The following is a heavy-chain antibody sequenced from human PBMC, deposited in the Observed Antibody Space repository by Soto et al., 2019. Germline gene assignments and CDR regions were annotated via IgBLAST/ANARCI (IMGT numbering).Heavy chain of an antibody. CDR1: GFTFSSYG. D-gene: IGHD2-2*01. J-gene: IGHJ4*02. Sequence: QVQLVESGGGVVQPERSLRLSCAASGFTFSSYGMHWVRQAPGKGLEWVAVISYDGSNKYYADSVKGRFTISRDNSKNALSLQRNSLRAEDTAVYYCAKGAAAIFGWYNLFDYWGQGTLVTVSS. CDR3: AKGAAAIFGWYNLFDY. CDR2: ISYDGSNK. V-gene: IGHV3-30*18.